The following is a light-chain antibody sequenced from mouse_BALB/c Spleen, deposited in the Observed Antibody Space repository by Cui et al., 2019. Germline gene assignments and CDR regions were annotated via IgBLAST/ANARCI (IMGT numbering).Light chain of an antibody. Sequence: QIVLTQFLALMFASSGENVTITCSASSCVSYMYWYQQKPRAPPKPWIYLTSNLASGVPARFSGSGSGTSYSLTISGMEAEDAATYYCQQWSSNPLTFGAGTKLELK. CDR2: LTS. J-gene: IGKJ5*01. CDR3: QQWSSNPLT. CDR1: SCVSY. V-gene: IGKV4-68*01.